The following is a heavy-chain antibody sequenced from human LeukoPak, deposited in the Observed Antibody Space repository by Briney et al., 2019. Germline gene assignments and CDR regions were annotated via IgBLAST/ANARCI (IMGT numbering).Heavy chain of an antibody. J-gene: IGHJ4*02. CDR2: INHSGST. D-gene: IGHD1-26*01. CDR3: ARGLGLASADY. V-gene: IGHV4-34*01. CDR1: GGSFSGYY. Sequence: TSETLSLTCAVYGGSFSGYYWSWIRQPPGKGLEWIGEINHSGSTNYNPSLKGRVTISVDKSRNQFSLKLSSVTAADTAVYYCARGLGLASADYWGQGILVTVSS.